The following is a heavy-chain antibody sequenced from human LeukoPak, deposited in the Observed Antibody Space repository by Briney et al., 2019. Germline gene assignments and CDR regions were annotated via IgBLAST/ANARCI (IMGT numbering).Heavy chain of an antibody. CDR3: ARDMDGYNFGSVY. D-gene: IGHD5-24*01. CDR1: GFTFSSYS. CDR2: ISSSSSYI. V-gene: IGHV3-21*01. J-gene: IGHJ4*02. Sequence: PGGSLRLSCAASGFTFSSYSMNWVRQAPGKGLEWVSSISSSSSYIYYADSVKGRFTISRDNAKNSLYLQMNSLRAEDTAVYYCARDMDGYNFGSVYWGQGTLVTVSS.